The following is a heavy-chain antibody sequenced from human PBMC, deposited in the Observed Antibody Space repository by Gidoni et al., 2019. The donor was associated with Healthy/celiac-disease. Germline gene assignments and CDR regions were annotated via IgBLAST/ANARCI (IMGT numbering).Heavy chain of an antibody. V-gene: IGHV3-21*01. D-gene: IGHD2-15*01. CDR3: ARDPDSFFYYYYGMDV. Sequence: EVQLVESGGGLVKPGGSLRLSCAASGFPFSSYSMNWVRQAPGKGLEWVSSISSSSSYIYYADSVKGRFTISRDNAKNSLYLQMNSLRAEDTAVYYCARDPDSFFYYYYGMDVWGQGTTVTVSS. CDR1: GFPFSSYS. J-gene: IGHJ6*02. CDR2: ISSSSSYI.